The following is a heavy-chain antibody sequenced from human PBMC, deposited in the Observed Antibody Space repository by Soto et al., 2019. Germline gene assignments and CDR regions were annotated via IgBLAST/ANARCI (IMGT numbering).Heavy chain of an antibody. CDR2: IYYSGST. V-gene: IGHV4-59*01. CDR3: ARKIASFDY. Sequence: SETLSLTCTVSGGPISSYYWSWIRQPPGKGLEWIGYIYYSGSTNYNPSLKSRVTISVDTSKNQFSLKLSSVTAADTAVYYCARKIASFDYWGQGTLVTV. D-gene: IGHD6-13*01. CDR1: GGPISSYY. J-gene: IGHJ4*02.